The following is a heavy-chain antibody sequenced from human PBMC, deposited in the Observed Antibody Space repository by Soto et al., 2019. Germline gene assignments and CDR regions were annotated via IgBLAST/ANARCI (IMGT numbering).Heavy chain of an antibody. J-gene: IGHJ4*02. Sequence: QVQLVQSGAEVKKPGASVKVSCKASGYTFNSHDINWVRQATGQGLEWMGWMNPNSGNTGYAQKFQGRVTVTRNTSISTAYVELSSLRSEDTAVYYCVSGRFCSGGSCYPFDYWGQGTLVTVSS. V-gene: IGHV1-8*01. CDR2: MNPNSGNT. D-gene: IGHD2-15*01. CDR3: VSGRFCSGGSCYPFDY. CDR1: GYTFNSHD.